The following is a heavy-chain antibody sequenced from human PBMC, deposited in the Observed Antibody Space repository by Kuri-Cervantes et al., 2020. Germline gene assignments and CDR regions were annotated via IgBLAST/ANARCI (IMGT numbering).Heavy chain of an antibody. D-gene: IGHD2-21*02. V-gene: IGHV3-9*01. CDR3: AQGDWGGDCYGGGMDV. Sequence: GGSLRLSCAASGFNFEGYVMHWVRQAPGKGLEWVSGITWNSDITAYADSVKGRFIISRDNSKNFVYLQMNSLRVEDTALYYRAQGDWGGDCYGGGMDVWGQGTTVTVSS. CDR1: GFNFEGYV. J-gene: IGHJ6*02. CDR2: ITWNSDIT.